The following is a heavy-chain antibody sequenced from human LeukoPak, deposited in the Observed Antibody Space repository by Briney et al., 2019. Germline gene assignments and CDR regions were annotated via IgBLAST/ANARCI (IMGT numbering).Heavy chain of an antibody. CDR1: GFTFSTYA. D-gene: IGHD5-24*01. CDR2: ISGSGSGGST. CDR3: AKSGYNRFDY. V-gene: IGHV3-23*01. J-gene: IGHJ4*02. Sequence: GGSLRLSCAASGFTFSTYALTWVRQAPGKGLEWVSSISGSGSGGSTYYADSVKGRFTISRDNSKNTLYLQMNSLRAEDTAVYYCAKSGYNRFDYWGQGTLVTVSS.